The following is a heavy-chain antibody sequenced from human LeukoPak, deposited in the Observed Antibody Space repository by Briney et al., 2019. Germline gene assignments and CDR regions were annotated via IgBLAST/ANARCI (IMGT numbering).Heavy chain of an antibody. D-gene: IGHD3-10*01. CDR2: INHSGST. CDR1: GGSFSGYY. Sequence: SETLSLTCAVYGGSFSGYYWSWIRQPPGKGLEWIGEINHSGSTNYNPSLKSRVTTSVDTSKNQFSLKLSSVTAADTAVYYCARGTMVRGAPAFDIWGQGTMVTVSS. CDR3: ARGTMVRGAPAFDI. V-gene: IGHV4-34*01. J-gene: IGHJ3*02.